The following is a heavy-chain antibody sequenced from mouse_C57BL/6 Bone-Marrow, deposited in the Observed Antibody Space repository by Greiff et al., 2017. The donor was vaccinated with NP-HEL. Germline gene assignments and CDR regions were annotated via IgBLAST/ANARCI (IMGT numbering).Heavy chain of an antibody. J-gene: IGHJ3*01. CDR1: GYTFTSYW. Sequence: QVQLQQPGAELVMPGASVKLSCKASGYTFTSYWMHWLKQRPGQGLEWIGEIDPSDSYTNYNQKFKGKSTLTVDKSSSTAYMQLSSLTSEDSAVYYCARLGFGSSYGFAYWGQGTLVTVSA. V-gene: IGHV1-69*01. D-gene: IGHD1-1*01. CDR2: IDPSDSYT. CDR3: ARLGFGSSYGFAY.